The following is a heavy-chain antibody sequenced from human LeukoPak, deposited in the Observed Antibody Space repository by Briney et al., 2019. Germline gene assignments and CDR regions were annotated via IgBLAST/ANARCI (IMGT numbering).Heavy chain of an antibody. J-gene: IGHJ6*03. CDR2: IKQDGSEK. D-gene: IGHD3-16*01. CDR3: ARVMSASVWRSYGSYYYYYYMDI. CDR1: GFTFSSYW. Sequence: GGSLRLSCAASGFTFSSYWMSWVRQAPGKGLEWVANIKQDGSEKYSVDSVKGRFTISRDNAKNSLYMQMNSLRAEYTAVYYCARVMSASVWRSYGSYYYYYYMDIWGKGTTVTVSS. V-gene: IGHV3-7*01.